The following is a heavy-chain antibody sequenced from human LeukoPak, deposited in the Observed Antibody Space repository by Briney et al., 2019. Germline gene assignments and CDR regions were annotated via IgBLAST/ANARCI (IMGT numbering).Heavy chain of an antibody. D-gene: IGHD6-19*01. CDR2: ISINNLNT. CDR3: ARDGTEYSSGWARFDY. J-gene: IGHJ4*02. Sequence: GPVKVSCKASGYTFANFGITWVRQAPGQGLEWMGWISINNLNTRYVQTLQGRVTLTTDTSASTASMELTDLNTDDTAVYYCARDGTEYSSGWARFDYWGQGTLLTVSS. V-gene: IGHV1-18*01. CDR1: GYTFANFG.